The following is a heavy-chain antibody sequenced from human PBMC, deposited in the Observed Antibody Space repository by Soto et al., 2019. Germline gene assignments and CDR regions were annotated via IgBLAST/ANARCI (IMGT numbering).Heavy chain of an antibody. V-gene: IGHV4-59*01. CDR3: ARDKPGDFWSGYNAFDI. CDR1: GGSISSYY. CDR2: IYYSGST. J-gene: IGHJ3*02. Sequence: KPSETLSLTCTVSGGSISSYYWSWIRQPPGKGLEWIGYIYYSGSTNYNPSLKSRVTISVDTSKNQFSLKLSSVTAADTAVYYCARDKPGDFWSGYNAFDIWGQGTMVT. D-gene: IGHD3-3*01.